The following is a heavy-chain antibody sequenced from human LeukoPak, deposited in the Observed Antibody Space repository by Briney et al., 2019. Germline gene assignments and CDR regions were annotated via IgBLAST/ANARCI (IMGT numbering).Heavy chain of an antibody. J-gene: IGHJ3*02. D-gene: IGHD2-2*01. CDR3: AGDGTGDNIVLVPAAMSSAFDI. CDR2: TNHSGST. CDR1: GGSFSGYY. Sequence: SETLSLTCAVYGGSFSGYYWSWIRQPPGKGLEWIGETNHSGSTNYNPSLKSRVTISVDTSKNQFSLKLSSVTAADTAVYYCAGDGTGDNIVLVPAAMSSAFDIWVQATMVTVSS. V-gene: IGHV4-34*01.